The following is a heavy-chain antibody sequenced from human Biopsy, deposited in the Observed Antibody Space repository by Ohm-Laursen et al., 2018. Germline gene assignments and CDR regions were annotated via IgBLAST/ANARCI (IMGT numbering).Heavy chain of an antibody. CDR3: ATKLTGYFHH. D-gene: IGHD3-9*01. V-gene: IGHV1-69*06. Sequence: SSVKVSCKAPGGTFSNYGVNWVRQAPGQGLEWLEGNIPILGTGNYAQKFQDRVTVAADTSASTATMELRSLRSDDTAVYYCATKLTGYFHHWGQRTLVIVSS. CDR1: GGTFSNYG. CDR2: NIPILGTG. J-gene: IGHJ1*01.